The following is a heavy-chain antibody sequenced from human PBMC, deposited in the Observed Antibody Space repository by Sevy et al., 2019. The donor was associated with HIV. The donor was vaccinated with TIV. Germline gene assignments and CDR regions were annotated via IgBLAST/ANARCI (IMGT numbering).Heavy chain of an antibody. V-gene: IGHV3-30*18. Sequence: GGSLRLSCAASGFTFSSYGMNWVRQAPGKGLEWVAVISYDGSNKYYADSVKGRFTISRDNSKNTVHLLMNSLRAEDTAVFYCAKEGYTSWYYFDYWGQGTLVTVSS. CDR2: ISYDGSNK. J-gene: IGHJ4*02. CDR3: AKEGYTSWYYFDY. D-gene: IGHD6-13*01. CDR1: GFTFSSYG.